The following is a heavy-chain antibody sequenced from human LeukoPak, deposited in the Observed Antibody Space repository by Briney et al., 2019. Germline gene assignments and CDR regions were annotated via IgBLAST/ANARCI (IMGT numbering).Heavy chain of an antibody. CDR2: IYGSGST. CDR1: GDSLSSHY. V-gene: IGHV4-59*08. CDR3: ARNVGWYSHDS. D-gene: IGHD6-19*01. J-gene: IGHJ4*02. Sequence: SETLSLTCTVSGDSLSSHYWSWIRQPPGKGLEWIGFIYGSGSTHYDPSLRSRVTISENTSKNQFSLKLTSVTAADTAVYYCARNVGWYSHDSWGQGTLVTVSS.